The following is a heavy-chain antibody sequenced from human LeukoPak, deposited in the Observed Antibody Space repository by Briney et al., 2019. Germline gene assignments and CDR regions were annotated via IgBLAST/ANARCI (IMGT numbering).Heavy chain of an antibody. D-gene: IGHD3-16*01. CDR2: ISYDGSNK. V-gene: IGHV3-30-3*01. J-gene: IGHJ6*02. CDR1: GFTFSSYA. CDR3: ARDGGIIRFGGQDV. Sequence: PGGSLRLSCAASGFTFSSYAMHWVRQAPGKGLEWVAVISYDGSNKYYADSVKGRFTISRDNSKNTLYLQMNSLRAEDTAVYYCARDGGIIRFGGQDVWGQGTTVIVS.